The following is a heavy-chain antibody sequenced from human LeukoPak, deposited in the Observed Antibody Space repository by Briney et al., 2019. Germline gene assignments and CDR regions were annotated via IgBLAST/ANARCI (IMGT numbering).Heavy chain of an antibody. D-gene: IGHD3-10*01. V-gene: IGHV4-31*03. CDR2: IYYSGST. J-gene: IGHJ4*02. CDR1: GASISRGGYD. CDR3: ARGGGDVGYFDY. Sequence: AETLSLTCTVSGASISRGGYDWSRLRQHPGKGLEGIGYIYYSGSTHHNPSLKSRVTISVDTSKNQFSLKLSSVTAADTAVYYCARGGGDVGYFDYWGQGTLVTVSS.